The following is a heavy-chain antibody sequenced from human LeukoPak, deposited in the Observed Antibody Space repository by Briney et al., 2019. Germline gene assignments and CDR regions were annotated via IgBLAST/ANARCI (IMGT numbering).Heavy chain of an antibody. CDR1: GSTFSTYV. D-gene: IGHD3-9*01. CDR3: AREFRSLDEVFGY. V-gene: IGHV3-30*09. CDR2: ISDDGSNK. Sequence: QPGGSLRLSCAASGSTFSTYVMHWVRQTPDKGLEWVAVISDDGSNKHYADSLKGRFAISRDNAKNSLYLQMNSLRAEDTAVYYCAREFRSLDEVFGYWEQGYVVTVSS. J-gene: IGHJ4*02.